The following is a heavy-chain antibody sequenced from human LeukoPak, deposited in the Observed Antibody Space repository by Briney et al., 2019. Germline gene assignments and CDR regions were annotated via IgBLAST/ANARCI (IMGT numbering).Heavy chain of an antibody. J-gene: IGHJ4*02. CDR2: ISSSGSTI. CDR1: GFTFSDYY. V-gene: IGHV3-11*01. Sequence: GESLRLSCAASGFTFSDYYMSWIRQAPGKGLEWVSYISSSGSTIYYADSVKGRFTISRDNAKNSLYLQMNSLRAEDTAVYYCARVNIGGVVWRSRQPYYFDYWGQGTLVTVSS. D-gene: IGHD2-15*01. CDR3: ARVNIGGVVWRSRQPYYFDY.